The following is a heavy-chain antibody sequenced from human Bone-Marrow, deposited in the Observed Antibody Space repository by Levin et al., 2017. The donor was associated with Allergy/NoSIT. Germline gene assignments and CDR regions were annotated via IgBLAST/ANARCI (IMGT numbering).Heavy chain of an antibody. CDR2: MHDSGST. V-gene: IGHV4-31*03. CDR1: GDSVSSGSFY. Sequence: PSETLSLTCTISGDSVSSGSFYSNWIRQQPGKGLEWIGDMHDSGSTNYNPSLKTRIIMSLDNSKKHFSLQFNSVTAADTAVYYCARAERDGHNDHYYYGMNVWGQGTTVTVSS. CDR3: ARAERDGHNDHYYYGMNV. J-gene: IGHJ6*02. D-gene: IGHD5-24*01.